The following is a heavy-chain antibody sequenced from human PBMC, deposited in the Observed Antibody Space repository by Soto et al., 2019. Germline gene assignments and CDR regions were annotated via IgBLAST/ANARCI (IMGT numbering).Heavy chain of an antibody. CDR3: ARHTPSGPFDY. CDR1: GDSVSSTSAA. CDR2: TYYRSSWSN. Sequence: QILLHQSGPGLVKPSQTLSLTCAISGDSVSSTSAAWNWIRQSPLRVLEWLGRTYYRSSWSNDYALSVRSRITINPDTSKNQFSLELNSVTPEDTAVYYCARHTPSGPFDYWGQGTLVTVSS. D-gene: IGHD6-19*01. V-gene: IGHV6-1*01. J-gene: IGHJ4*02.